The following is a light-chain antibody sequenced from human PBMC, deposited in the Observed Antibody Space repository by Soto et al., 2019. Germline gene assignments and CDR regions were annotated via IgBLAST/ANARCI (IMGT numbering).Light chain of an antibody. J-gene: IGLJ1*01. Sequence: QSALTQPASVSGSPGQSITISCTGTSSDVGGYNYVSWYQQHPGKAPKVMIYEVSKRPSGVSNRFSGSKSGNTASLTISGLQAEDEADYYCSSCTSSSTRVFGTGTKVTVL. CDR1: SSDVGGYNY. CDR3: SSCTSSSTRV. V-gene: IGLV2-14*01. CDR2: EVS.